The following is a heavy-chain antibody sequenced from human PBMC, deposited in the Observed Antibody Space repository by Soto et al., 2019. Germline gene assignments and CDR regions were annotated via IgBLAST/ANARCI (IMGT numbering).Heavy chain of an antibody. V-gene: IGHV4-59*01. D-gene: IGHD3-22*01. CDR3: ARDGYYYDSSGYQRVYYFDY. CDR2: IYYSGST. CDR1: GGSISSYY. Sequence: SETLSLTCTVSGGSISSYYWSWIRQPPGKGLEWIGYIYYSGSTNYNPSLQSRVTISVGTSKNQFSLKLSSVTAADTAVYYCARDGYYYDSSGYQRVYYFDYWGQGTLVTVSS. J-gene: IGHJ4*02.